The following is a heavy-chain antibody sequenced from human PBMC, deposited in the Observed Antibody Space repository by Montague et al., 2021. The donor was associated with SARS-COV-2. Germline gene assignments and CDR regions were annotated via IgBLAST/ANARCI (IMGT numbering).Heavy chain of an antibody. D-gene: IGHD3-10*01. J-gene: IGHJ4*02. V-gene: IGHV4-34*01. CDR3: ARRGSSVWGVTVSAELDY. Sequence: SETLSLTCAVYGGSFSGYYWSWIRQPPEKGLEWIGEINQSGRTNNNPSLKSRVIISVDTSKNQFSLKLSSVTAADTAVYYCARRGSSVWGVTVSAELDYWGQGMLVAVSS. CDR2: INQSGRT. CDR1: GGSFSGYY.